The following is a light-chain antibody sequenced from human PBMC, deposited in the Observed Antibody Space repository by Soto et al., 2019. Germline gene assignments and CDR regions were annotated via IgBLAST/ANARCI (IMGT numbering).Light chain of an antibody. Sequence: QSALTQPASVSGSPGQSITISCTGTSSDIGGFNYVSWFQQYPGKAPKLMIYEVTNRPSGISNRFSGSRSGNTASLTISGLQAEDEADYYCTSYTSTSTLVFGSGTNVTVL. CDR3: TSYTSTSTLV. CDR2: EVT. CDR1: SSDIGGFNY. J-gene: IGLJ1*01. V-gene: IGLV2-14*01.